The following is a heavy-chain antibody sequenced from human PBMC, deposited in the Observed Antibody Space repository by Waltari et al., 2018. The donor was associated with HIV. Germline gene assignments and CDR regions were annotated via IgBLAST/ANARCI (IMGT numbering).Heavy chain of an antibody. V-gene: IGHV1-2*04. CDR1: GYTFTGYY. D-gene: IGHD4-4*01. CDR3: ARDGSDYSNDYYYGMDV. CDR2: INPNSGGT. J-gene: IGHJ6*02. Sequence: QVQLVQSGAEVKKPGASVKVSCKASGYTFTGYYMHWVRQAPGQGLEWKGWINPNSGGTTDAQKFQGWVTMTRDTSISTAYMELSRLRSDDTAVYYCARDGSDYSNDYYYGMDVWGQGTTVTVSS.